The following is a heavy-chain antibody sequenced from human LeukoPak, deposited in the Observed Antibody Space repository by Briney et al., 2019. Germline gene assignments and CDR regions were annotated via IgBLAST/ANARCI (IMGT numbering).Heavy chain of an antibody. CDR2: INPNSGGT. Sequence: ASVKVSCKASGYTFTGYYMHWVRQAPGQGLEWMGWINPNSGGTNYAQKFQGWVTMTRDTSISTAYMELSRLRSDDTAVYYCARDFGFETSSGNTLNWFDPWGQGTLVTVSS. D-gene: IGHD6-19*01. CDR3: ARDFGFETSSGNTLNWFDP. CDR1: GYTFTGYY. J-gene: IGHJ5*02. V-gene: IGHV1-2*04.